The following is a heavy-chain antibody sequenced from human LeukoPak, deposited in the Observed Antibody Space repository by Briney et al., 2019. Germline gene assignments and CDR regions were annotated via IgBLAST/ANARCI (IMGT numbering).Heavy chain of an antibody. D-gene: IGHD3-22*01. CDR1: GFTFSGYA. V-gene: IGHV3-23*01. CDR2: VTGSGGSK. CDR3: AKLGDSSGYYYEAVADY. J-gene: IGHJ4*02. Sequence: GGSLRLSCTASGFTFSGYAMSWVRQAPGKGLKWVSTVTGSGGSKYYGDSVKGRFTIARDNSKNTIYLQMNSLRAEDTAVYYCAKLGDSSGYYYEAVADYWGQGTLVSVSS.